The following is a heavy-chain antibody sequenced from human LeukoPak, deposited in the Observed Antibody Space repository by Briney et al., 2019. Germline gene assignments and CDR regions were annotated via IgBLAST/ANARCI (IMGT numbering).Heavy chain of an antibody. CDR3: TREGCGATSCYTNDY. D-gene: IGHD2-2*02. CDR2: ISGSGGST. Sequence: GGSLRLSCAASGFTFSSYAMSWVRQAPGKGLEWVSAISGSGGSTYYADSVKGRFTISRNDSRNTLYLQMNSLRAEDTAVYSCTREGCGATSCYTNDYWGQGTLVTVSS. V-gene: IGHV3-23*01. J-gene: IGHJ4*02. CDR1: GFTFSSYA.